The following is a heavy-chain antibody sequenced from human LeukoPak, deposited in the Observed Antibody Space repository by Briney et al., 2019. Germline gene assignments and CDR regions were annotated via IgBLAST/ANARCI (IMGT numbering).Heavy chain of an antibody. CDR3: ARDTLTTSPSKFDN. CDR1: GFTFSSYA. Sequence: PGGSPRLSCVASGFTFSSYAMNWVRQAPGKGLEWVSVISGSGSGTYYADSVKGRFTISRDNSKSTLFLQMNSLRAEDTAVYYCARDTLTTSPSKFDNWGQGTLVTVSS. CDR2: ISGSGSGT. D-gene: IGHD1-14*01. V-gene: IGHV3-23*01. J-gene: IGHJ4*02.